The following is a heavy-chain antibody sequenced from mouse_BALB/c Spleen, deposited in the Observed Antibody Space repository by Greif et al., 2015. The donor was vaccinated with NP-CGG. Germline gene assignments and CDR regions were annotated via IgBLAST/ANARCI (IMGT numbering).Heavy chain of an antibody. V-gene: IGHV1-5*01. Sequence: VQLQQSGTVLARPGASVKMSCKASGYSFTSYWMHRVKQRPGQGLEWIGAIYPGNSDTNYNQKFKGKAKLTAVTSASTAYMELSSLTNEDSAVYYCTRGYYGSSYLGYFDYWGQGTTLTVSS. J-gene: IGHJ2*01. CDR2: IYPGNSDT. D-gene: IGHD1-1*01. CDR3: TRGYYGSSYLGYFDY. CDR1: GYSFTSYW.